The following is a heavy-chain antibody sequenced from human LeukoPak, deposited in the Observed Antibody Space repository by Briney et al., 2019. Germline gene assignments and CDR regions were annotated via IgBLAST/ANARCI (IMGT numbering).Heavy chain of an antibody. Sequence: PSETLSLTCTVSGDSISSGAFYWNWIRQPPGKGLEWIGFTYHTGSTYYNPSLKSRLTISIDKSKNQFSLKLSSVTAADTAVYFCARGGDILAGRDFDPWGQGTLVTVSS. V-gene: IGHV4-30-2*01. CDR1: GDSISSGAFY. CDR2: TYHTGST. CDR3: ARGGDILAGRDFDP. J-gene: IGHJ5*02. D-gene: IGHD3-9*01.